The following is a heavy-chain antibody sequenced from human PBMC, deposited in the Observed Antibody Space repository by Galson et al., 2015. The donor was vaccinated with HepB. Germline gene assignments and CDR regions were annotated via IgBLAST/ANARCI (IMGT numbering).Heavy chain of an antibody. V-gene: IGHV4-39*01. CDR1: GDSISSSDYY. CDR2: IYYSGTT. D-gene: IGHD3-16*01. Sequence: LSLTCTVSGDSISSSDYYWGWIRQPPGKGLEWIGTIYYSGTTFYNPSLKSRVTMSVNTSKNHFSLKLNSVAAADTAVYYCARHINSIWGQYDYWGPGTLVTVSS. J-gene: IGHJ4*02. CDR3: ARHINSIWGQYDY.